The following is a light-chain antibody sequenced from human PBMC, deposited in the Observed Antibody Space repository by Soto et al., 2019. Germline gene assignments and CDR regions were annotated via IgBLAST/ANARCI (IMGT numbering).Light chain of an antibody. CDR2: DAS. Sequence: AIQLTQSPSSLSASVGDRVTITCRASQGISSALAWYQQKPGKEPQRLSYDASSLESGVPSRFTRSGSGTYFTLTISSLQPEDFATNYCQQVNSYPPYTFGQGTKLEI. J-gene: IGKJ2*01. CDR3: QQVNSYPPYT. CDR1: QGISSA. V-gene: IGKV1-13*02.